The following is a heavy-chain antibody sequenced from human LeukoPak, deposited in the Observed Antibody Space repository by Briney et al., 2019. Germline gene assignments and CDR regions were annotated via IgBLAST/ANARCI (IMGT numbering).Heavy chain of an antibody. CDR2: IYYSGST. Sequence: PSETLSLTCTVSGGSISSYYWSWIRQPPGKGLEWIGYIYYSGSTNYNPSLKSRVTISVDTSKNQFSLKLSSVTAADTAVYYCARDNGEDYYDSSGWDMVWGQGTMVTVSS. V-gene: IGHV4-59*01. CDR1: GGSISSYY. CDR3: ARDNGEDYYDSSGWDMV. D-gene: IGHD3-22*01. J-gene: IGHJ3*01.